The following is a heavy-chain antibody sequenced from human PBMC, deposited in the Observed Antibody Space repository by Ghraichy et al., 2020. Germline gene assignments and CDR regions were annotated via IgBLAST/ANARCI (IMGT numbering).Heavy chain of an antibody. CDR3: ARASAGVRFYYYAAMDV. J-gene: IGHJ6*02. CDR2: ITSSGKFI. Sequence: GGSLRLSCAVSGFTLSDYSINWVRQAPGKGLEWISYITSSGKFISYADSVKGRFTVSRDNAKKTLYLQMNSLRGKDTAVYYCARASAGVRFYYYAAMDVWGQGTTVTLSS. D-gene: IGHD4-23*01. CDR1: GFTLSDYS. V-gene: IGHV3-48*01.